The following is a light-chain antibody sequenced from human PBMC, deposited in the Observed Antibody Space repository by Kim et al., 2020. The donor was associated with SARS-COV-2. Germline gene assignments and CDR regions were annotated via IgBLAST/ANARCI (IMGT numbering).Light chain of an antibody. J-gene: IGKJ4*01. CDR1: QGINNA. Sequence: AIQLTQSPSSLSASVGDRVTFTCRPSQGINNALAWYQLKPGKTPNLLIYFASTLEGGVPSRFSGSGSGTDFTLTISSLQPEDFATYFCQQFCTYPLTFGGGTKLEI. CDR3: QQFCTYPLT. CDR2: FAS. V-gene: IGKV1-13*02.